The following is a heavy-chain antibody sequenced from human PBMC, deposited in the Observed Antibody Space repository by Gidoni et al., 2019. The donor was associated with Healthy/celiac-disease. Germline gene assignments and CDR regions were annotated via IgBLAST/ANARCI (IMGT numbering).Heavy chain of an antibody. CDR3: ARDGNGAVVPAAIQFGYYYYGMDV. J-gene: IGHJ6*02. CDR1: GYTFTSYG. Sequence: QVQLVQSGAEVKKPGASVKVSCKASGYTFTSYGISWVRPAPGQGLEWMGWIRAYNGNTNYAQKLQGRVTMTTDTSTSTAYMELRSLRSDDTAVYYWARDGNGAVVPAAIQFGYYYYGMDVWGQGTTVTVSS. V-gene: IGHV1-18*01. D-gene: IGHD2-2*02. CDR2: IRAYNGNT.